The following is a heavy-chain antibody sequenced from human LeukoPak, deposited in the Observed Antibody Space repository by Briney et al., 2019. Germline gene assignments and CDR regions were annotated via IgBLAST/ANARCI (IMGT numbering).Heavy chain of an antibody. J-gene: IGHJ4*02. CDR2: TNLHGTAV. Sequence: GGSLRLSCAVSGLSFSNYWMHWVRQAPGKGLVWVARTNLHGTAVDYADPVKGRFTISRDNSKNMLFLQMNSLRVEDTAVYYCASAYTYVRLGDHWGQVTLVTVSP. CDR1: GLSFSNYW. CDR3: ASAYTYVRLGDH. V-gene: IGHV3-74*01. D-gene: IGHD3-10*02.